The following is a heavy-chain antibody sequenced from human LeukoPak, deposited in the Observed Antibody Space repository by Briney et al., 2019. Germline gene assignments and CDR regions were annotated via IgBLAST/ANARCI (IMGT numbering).Heavy chain of an antibody. CDR1: GGSFSGYY. V-gene: IGHV4-34*01. CDR3: ARARDIVVVVAAETDAFDI. Sequence: PSETLSLTCAVYGGSFSGYYWSWIRQPPGKGLEWIGEINHSGSTNYNPSLKSRVTISVDTSKNQFSLKLSSVTAADTAVYYCARARDIVVVVAAETDAFDIWGQGIMVTVSS. D-gene: IGHD2-15*01. J-gene: IGHJ3*02. CDR2: INHSGST.